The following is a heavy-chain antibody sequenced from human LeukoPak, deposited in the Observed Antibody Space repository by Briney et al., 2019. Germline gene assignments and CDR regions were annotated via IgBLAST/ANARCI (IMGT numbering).Heavy chain of an antibody. V-gene: IGHV4-59*01. CDR2: IYYSGST. J-gene: IGHJ4*02. D-gene: IGHD1-26*01. CDR3: AREVGATHDY. Sequence: PSETLSLTCTVSGGSISSYYWSWIRQPPGKGLEWIGYIYYSGSTNYNPSLKSRVTISVDTSKNQFSLKLNSVTAADTAVYYCAREVGATHDYWGQGTLVTVSS. CDR1: GGSISSYY.